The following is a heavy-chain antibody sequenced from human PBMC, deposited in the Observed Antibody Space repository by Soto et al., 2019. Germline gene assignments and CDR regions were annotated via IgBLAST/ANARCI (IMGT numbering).Heavy chain of an antibody. CDR1: GFTFSDYA. Sequence: GGSLRLSCAASGFTFSDYAMTWVRQAPGKGLEWVSAISGSGSSIYYADSVKGRFTISRDNSKNTLYLQMSSLRAEDTAVYYCVKDLVSLSGNSWGQGTPVTAPQ. CDR2: ISGSGSSI. J-gene: IGHJ4*02. CDR3: VKDLVSLSGNS. D-gene: IGHD1-26*01. V-gene: IGHV3-23*01.